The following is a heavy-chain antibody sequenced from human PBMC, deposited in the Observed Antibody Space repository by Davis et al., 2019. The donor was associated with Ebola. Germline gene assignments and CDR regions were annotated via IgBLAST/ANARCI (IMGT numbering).Heavy chain of an antibody. D-gene: IGHD3-16*01. Sequence: SETLSLTCTVSGDSISSADYSWTWIRQPPGKGLEWIGRIYTTGSTKYNPSLKSRVTMSVDTSKNQFSLKLNSVTAADTAVYYCARALGIIPSSHMDVWGKGTTVTVSS. V-gene: IGHV4-61*02. CDR2: IYTTGST. CDR1: GDSISSADYS. CDR3: ARALGIIPSSHMDV. J-gene: IGHJ6*03.